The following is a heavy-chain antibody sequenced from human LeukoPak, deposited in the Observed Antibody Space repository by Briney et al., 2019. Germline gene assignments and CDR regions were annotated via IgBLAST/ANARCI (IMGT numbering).Heavy chain of an antibody. CDR2: INPNSGGT. D-gene: IGHD5-18*01. CDR1: GYTFTGYY. V-gene: IGHV1-2*02. CDR3: ARDSIDVQLSYYYYYMDV. J-gene: IGHJ6*03. Sequence: ASVKVSCKASGYTFTGYYMHWVRQAPGQGLEWMGWINPNSGGTNYAQKFQGRVTMTRDTSIGTAYMELSRLRSDDTAVYYCARDSIDVQLSYYYYYMDVWGNGTTVTVSS.